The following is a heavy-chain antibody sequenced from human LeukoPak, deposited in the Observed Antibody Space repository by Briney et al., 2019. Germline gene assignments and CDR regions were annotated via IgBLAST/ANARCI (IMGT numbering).Heavy chain of an antibody. CDR3: ARGDHWYNSGY. J-gene: IGHJ4*02. D-gene: IGHD6-19*01. Sequence: SVKVSCKASGHIFTGYYMHWVRQAPGQGLEWMGGIIPIFGTANYAQKFQGRVTITADESTSTAYMELSSLRSEDTAVYYCARGDHWYNSGYWGQGTLVTVSS. CDR2: IIPIFGTA. V-gene: IGHV1-69*13. CDR1: GHIFTGYY.